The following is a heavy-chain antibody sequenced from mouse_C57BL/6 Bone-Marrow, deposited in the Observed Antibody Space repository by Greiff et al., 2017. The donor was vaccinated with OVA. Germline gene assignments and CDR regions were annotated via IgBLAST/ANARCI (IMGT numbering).Heavy chain of an antibody. V-gene: IGHV5-4*01. CDR1: GFTFSSYA. D-gene: IGHD1-1*01. CDR3: ARDRHYYGSQAWFAY. CDR2: ISDGGSYT. Sequence: EVNVVESGGGLVKPGGSLKLSCAASGFTFSSYAMSWVRQTPEKRLEWVATISDGGSYTYYPDNVKGRFTISRDNAKNNLYLQMSHLKSEDTAMYYCARDRHYYGSQAWFAYWGQGTLVTVSA. J-gene: IGHJ3*01.